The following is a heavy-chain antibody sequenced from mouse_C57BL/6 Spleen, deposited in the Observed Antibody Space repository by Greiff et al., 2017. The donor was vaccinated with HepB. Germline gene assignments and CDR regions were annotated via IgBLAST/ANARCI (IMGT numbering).Heavy chain of an antibody. CDR1: GYTFTSYW. CDR3: ARSLYYGSSLFAY. CDR2: IDPSDSYT. D-gene: IGHD1-1*01. J-gene: IGHJ3*01. V-gene: IGHV1-50*01. Sequence: QVQLQQPGAELVKPGASVKLSCKASGYTFTSYWMQWVKQRPGQGLEWIGEIDPSDSYTNYNQKFKGKATLTVDTSSSTAYMQLSSLTSEDSAVYYCARSLYYGSSLFAYWGQGTLVTVSA.